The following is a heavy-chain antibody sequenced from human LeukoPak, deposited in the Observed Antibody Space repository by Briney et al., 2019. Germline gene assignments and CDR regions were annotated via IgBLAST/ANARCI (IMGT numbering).Heavy chain of an antibody. Sequence: GGSLRLSCAASGFTFSSYGMHWVRQAPGKGLEWVAFIRYDGDNKNYADSVKGRFTISRDNSKNTLYLPMNSLRVEDTAVYYCAKDGSYYDSSCYHHMDVWGKGTTVTVSS. CDR3: AKDGSYYDSSCYHHMDV. CDR1: GFTFSSYG. D-gene: IGHD3-22*01. J-gene: IGHJ6*03. V-gene: IGHV3-30*02. CDR2: IRYDGDNK.